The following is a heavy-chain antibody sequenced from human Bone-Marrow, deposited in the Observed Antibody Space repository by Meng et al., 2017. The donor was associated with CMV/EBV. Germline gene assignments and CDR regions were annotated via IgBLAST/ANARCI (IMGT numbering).Heavy chain of an antibody. V-gene: IGHV1-69*04. D-gene: IGHD5-18*01. J-gene: IGHJ6*02. CDR1: GGTFSSYT. CDR3: ARDCDTAMVYVWFYYYYGMDV. CDR2: IIPILGIA. Sequence: SVKVSCKASGGTFSSYTISWVRQAPGQGLEWMGRIIPILGIANYAQKFQGRVTITADKSTSTAYMELRSLRSDDTAVYYCARDCDTAMVYVWFYYYYGMDVWGQGTTVTVSS.